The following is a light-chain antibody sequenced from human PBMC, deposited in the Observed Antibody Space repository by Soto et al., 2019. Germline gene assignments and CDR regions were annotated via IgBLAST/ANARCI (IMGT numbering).Light chain of an antibody. J-gene: IGLJ1*01. V-gene: IGLV2-23*02. Sequence: QSVLTQPASVSGSPGQSITISCTGTSSDVGSYNLVSWYQQHPGKAPKLMIYEVSKRPSGVSSRFSGSKSGNTASLTISGLQAEDEADYYCCSYAGSSTLYVFGTGTKVNVL. CDR3: CSYAGSSTLYV. CDR1: SSDVGSYNL. CDR2: EVS.